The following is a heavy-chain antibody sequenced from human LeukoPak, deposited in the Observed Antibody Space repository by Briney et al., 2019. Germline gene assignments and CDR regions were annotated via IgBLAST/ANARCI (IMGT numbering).Heavy chain of an antibody. Sequence: SQTLSLTCAISGDSVSSNSAAWNWIRQSPSRGLEGLGRTYYKSKWYNNYAVSVKSRISINPDTSKNQFSLQLNSVPPEATAVYFCARARDYGDISFDYWGQGTLVTVSS. CDR3: ARARDYGDISFDY. CDR1: GDSVSSNSAA. D-gene: IGHD4-17*01. V-gene: IGHV6-1*01. CDR2: TYYKSKWYN. J-gene: IGHJ4*02.